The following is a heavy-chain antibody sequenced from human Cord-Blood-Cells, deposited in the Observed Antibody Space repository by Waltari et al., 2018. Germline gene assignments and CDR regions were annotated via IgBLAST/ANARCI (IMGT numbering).Heavy chain of an antibody. CDR1: GGSISSGGYY. CDR3: ARDRYCGGDCYGMDV. D-gene: IGHD2-21*01. J-gene: IGHJ6*02. Sequence: QVQLQESGPGLVKPSQTLSLTCTVSGGSISSGGYYWSWIRQHPGKGLEWIGYIYYRGSTYYNPSLKSRVTISVDTSKNQFSLKLSSVTAADTAVYYCARDRYCGGDCYGMDVWGQGTTVTVSS. CDR2: IYYRGST. V-gene: IGHV4-31*03.